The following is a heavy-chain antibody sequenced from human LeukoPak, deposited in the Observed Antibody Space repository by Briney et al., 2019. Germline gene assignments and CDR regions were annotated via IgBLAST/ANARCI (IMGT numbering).Heavy chain of an antibody. D-gene: IGHD1-26*01. CDR2: IVVGSGNT. CDR1: GFTFTSSA. Sequence: ASVKVSCKASGFTFTSSAMQWMRQARGQRLEWIGWIVVGSGNTNYAQKFQERVTITRDMSTSTAYMELSSLRSEDTAVYYCAAVGVGATPGAIDIWGQGTMVTVSS. J-gene: IGHJ3*02. CDR3: AAVGVGATPGAIDI. V-gene: IGHV1-58*02.